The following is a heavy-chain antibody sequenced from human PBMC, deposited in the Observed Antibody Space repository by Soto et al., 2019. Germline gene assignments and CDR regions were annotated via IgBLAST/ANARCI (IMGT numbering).Heavy chain of an antibody. CDR1: GFTFSSYG. CDR2: IWYDGSNK. J-gene: IGHJ4*02. D-gene: IGHD6-13*01. CDR3: ARDTYSSPQLFDY. Sequence: GGSLRLSCAASGFTFSSYGMHWVRQAPGKGLEWVAVIWYDGSNKYYADSVKGRFTISRDNSKNTLYLQMNSLRAEDTAVYYCARDTYSSPQLFDYWGQGTLVTVSS. V-gene: IGHV3-33*01.